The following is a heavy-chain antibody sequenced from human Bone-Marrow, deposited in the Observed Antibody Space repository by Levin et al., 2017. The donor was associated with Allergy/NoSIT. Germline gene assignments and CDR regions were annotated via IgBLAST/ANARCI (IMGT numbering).Heavy chain of an antibody. D-gene: IGHD5-18*01. CDR3: ARDINRPISLDRDMSG. Sequence: KISCKASGGTFSTSSLCWVRQAPGHGLEWMGGIIPVFRTTNYAQKFQDRVTINADESTSTVYMELSSLRSEDTAIYCCARDINRPISLDRDMSGWGPGTLVTVSS. CDR1: GGTFSTSS. J-gene: IGHJ4*02. CDR2: IIPVFRTT. V-gene: IGHV1-69*01.